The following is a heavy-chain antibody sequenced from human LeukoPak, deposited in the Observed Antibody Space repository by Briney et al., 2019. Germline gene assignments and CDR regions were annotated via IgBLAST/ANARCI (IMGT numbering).Heavy chain of an antibody. Sequence: SETLSLTCAVSGGSISSGGYSWSWIRQPPGKGLEWIGYMYYSGSTYYNPSLKSRVTISVDTSKNQFSLNLSSVTAADTAVYYCARGGHYYGSGSYSDFDYWGQGTLVTVSS. D-gene: IGHD3-10*01. V-gene: IGHV4-30-4*07. CDR3: ARGGHYYGSGSYSDFDY. CDR1: GGSISSGGYS. CDR2: MYYSGST. J-gene: IGHJ4*02.